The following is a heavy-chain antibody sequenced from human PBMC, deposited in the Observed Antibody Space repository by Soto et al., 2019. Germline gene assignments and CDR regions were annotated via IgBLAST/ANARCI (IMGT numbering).Heavy chain of an antibody. J-gene: IGHJ2*01. D-gene: IGHD4-17*01. CDR3: AKDQGPLDYGDSVDWYFDL. Sequence: QVQLVESGGGVVQPGRSLRLSCAASGFTFSSYGMHWVRQAPGKGLEWGAVISYDGSNKYYADSVKGRFTISRDNSKNTLYLQMNSLRAEDTAVYYCAKDQGPLDYGDSVDWYFDLWGRGTLVTVSS. V-gene: IGHV3-30*18. CDR1: GFTFSSYG. CDR2: ISYDGSNK.